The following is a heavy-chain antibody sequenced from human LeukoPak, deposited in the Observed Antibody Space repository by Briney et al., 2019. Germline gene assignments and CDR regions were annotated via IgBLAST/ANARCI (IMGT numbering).Heavy chain of an antibody. D-gene: IGHD1-14*01. CDR1: GGTFSSYA. CDR3: ASNRGISVLVSWFDP. CDR2: IIPILGIA. J-gene: IGHJ5*02. V-gene: IGHV1-69*04. Sequence: GASVKVSCKASGGTFSSYAISWVRQAPGQGLEWMGRIIPILGIANYAQKFQGRVTITADKSTSTANMELSSLRSEDTAVYYCASNRGISVLVSWFDPWGQGTLVTVSS.